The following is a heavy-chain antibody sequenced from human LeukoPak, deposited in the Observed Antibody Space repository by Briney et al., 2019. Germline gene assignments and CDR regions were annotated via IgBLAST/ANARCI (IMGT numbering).Heavy chain of an antibody. D-gene: IGHD5-18*01. CDR3: ARGTAMVRPYFDY. Sequence: GGSLRLSCAASGFTFSSYAMHWVRQAPGKGLEWVAVISYDGSNKYYADSVKGRFTISRDNSKNTLYLQMNSLRAEDTAVYYCARGTAMVRPYFDYWGQGTLVTASS. CDR1: GFTFSSYA. V-gene: IGHV3-30-3*01. J-gene: IGHJ4*02. CDR2: ISYDGSNK.